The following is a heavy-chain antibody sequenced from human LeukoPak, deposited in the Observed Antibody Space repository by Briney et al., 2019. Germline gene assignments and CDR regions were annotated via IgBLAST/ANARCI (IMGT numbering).Heavy chain of an antibody. D-gene: IGHD3-22*01. Sequence: GGSLRLSCAASGFTVSSNYMSGVRQAPGKGLEWVSVIYSGGSTYYADSVKGRFTISRDNSKNTLYLQMNSLRAEDTAVYYCARDAYYYDQVGAFDIWGQGTMVTVSS. CDR1: GFTVSSNY. V-gene: IGHV3-66*02. J-gene: IGHJ3*02. CDR2: IYSGGST. CDR3: ARDAYYYDQVGAFDI.